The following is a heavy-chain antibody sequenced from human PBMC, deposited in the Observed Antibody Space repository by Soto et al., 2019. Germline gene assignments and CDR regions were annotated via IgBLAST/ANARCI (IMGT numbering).Heavy chain of an antibody. D-gene: IGHD2-15*01. J-gene: IGHJ3*02. Sequence: QVQLQRWGEGRLRPPETLSFTCPVYGGSLGGYYWSWFRQPPGKGLEGMGEINHSGGTNYNPSPKSRVTISVDTSKNQFSLKLSSVTAADTAVYYCARAQDIVVVVAATGAFDIWGQGTMVTVSS. CDR3: ARAQDIVVVVAATGAFDI. CDR2: INHSGGT. V-gene: IGHV4-34*01. CDR1: GGSLGGYY.